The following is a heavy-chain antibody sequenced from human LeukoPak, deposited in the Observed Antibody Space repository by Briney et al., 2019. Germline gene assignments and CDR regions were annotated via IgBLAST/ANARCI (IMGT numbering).Heavy chain of an antibody. J-gene: IGHJ6*02. V-gene: IGHV3-23*01. CDR1: GFTFSSYA. CDR3: ARASSDYGLYYYYGMDV. D-gene: IGHD4-17*01. CDR2: ISGSGGST. Sequence: PGGSLRLSCAASGFTFSSYAMSWVRQAPGKGLEWVSAISGSGGSTYYADSVKGRFTISRDNSKNTLYLQMNSLRAEDTAVYYCARASSDYGLYYYYGMDVWGQGTTVTVSS.